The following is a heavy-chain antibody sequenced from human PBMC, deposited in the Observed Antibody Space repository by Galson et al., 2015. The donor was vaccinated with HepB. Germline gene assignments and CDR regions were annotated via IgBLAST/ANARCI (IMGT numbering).Heavy chain of an antibody. V-gene: IGHV3-21*04. Sequence: SLRLSCAASGFTFSSYSMNWVRQAPGKGLEWVSSISSSSSYTNYADSVKGRFTISRDNAKNSLYLQMNSLRAEDTAVYYCARVVREGSSWFYYFDYWGQGTLVTVSS. CDR2: ISSSSSYT. CDR3: ARVVREGSSWFYYFDY. CDR1: GFTFSSYS. D-gene: IGHD6-13*01. J-gene: IGHJ4*02.